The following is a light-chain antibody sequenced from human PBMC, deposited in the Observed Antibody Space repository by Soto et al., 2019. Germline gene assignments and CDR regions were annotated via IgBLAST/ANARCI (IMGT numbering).Light chain of an antibody. CDR2: DVN. CDR1: SSDIGRYNY. CDR3: SSFTSSTSYV. V-gene: IGLV2-14*01. J-gene: IGLJ1*01. Sequence: QSVLTQPASVSGSPGQSITISCTGTSSDIGRYNYVSWYQQYPGKAPKFMIYDVNNRPSGISDRFSGSKSGNTASLTISGLQAEDEADYYCSSFTSSTSYVFGTGTKVTVL.